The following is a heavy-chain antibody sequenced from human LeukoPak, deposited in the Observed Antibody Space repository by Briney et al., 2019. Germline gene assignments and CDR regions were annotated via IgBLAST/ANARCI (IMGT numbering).Heavy chain of an antibody. J-gene: IGHJ4*02. D-gene: IGHD3-16*02. CDR3: ARSLSGFHDYVWGSYRPTSYIDY. CDR1: GYTFTSYD. V-gene: IGHV1-8*01. Sequence: ASVKASCKASGYTFTSYDINWVRQATGQGLEWMGWMNPNSGNTGYAQKFQGRVTMTRNTSISTAYMELSSLRSEDTAVYYCARSLSGFHDYVWGSYRPTSYIDYWGQGTLVTVSS. CDR2: MNPNSGNT.